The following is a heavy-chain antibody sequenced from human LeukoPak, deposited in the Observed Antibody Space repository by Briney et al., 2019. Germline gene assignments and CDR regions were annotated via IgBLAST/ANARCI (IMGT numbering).Heavy chain of an antibody. V-gene: IGHV3-74*03. J-gene: IGHJ6*02. CDR2: MNSDGRIT. Sequence: GGSLRLSCEASGFTFSNSWMHWVRQAPGKGLVWVSRMNSDGRITKYADSVKGRFTISRDNSKNTLYLQMNSLRAEDTAVYYCARDPRDSSGYYYYYYYGLDVWGQGTTVTVSS. CDR1: GFTFSNSW. CDR3: ARDPRDSSGYYYYYYYGLDV. D-gene: IGHD3-22*01.